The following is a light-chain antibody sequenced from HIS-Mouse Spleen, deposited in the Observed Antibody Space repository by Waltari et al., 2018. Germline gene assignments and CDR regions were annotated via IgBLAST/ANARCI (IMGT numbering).Light chain of an antibody. J-gene: IGLJ1*01. CDR2: ELS. V-gene: IGLV2-8*01. Sequence: QSALTQPPSASGSPGQSVTISCTGTSSDVGGYNYVSWYQQHPGKAPNLMIYELSKRPSGGPDRFSGSKSGDTASLTVSGLQAEDEADYYCSSYAGSNNSLYVFGTGTKVTVL. CDR1: SSDVGGYNY. CDR3: SSYAGSNNSLYV.